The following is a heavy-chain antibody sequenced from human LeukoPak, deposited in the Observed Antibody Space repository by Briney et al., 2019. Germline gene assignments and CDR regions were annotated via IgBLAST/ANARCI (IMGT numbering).Heavy chain of an antibody. CDR3: ARGWASSRRKAFDI. Sequence: GGSLRLSCAASGFIFNSYWMNWLRQAPGKGLEWVANVDQDGSEKYYVGSVKGRFTISRDNTKNSLYLQMNSLRVEDTAVYYCARGWASSRRKAFDIWGQGTMVTVSS. J-gene: IGHJ3*02. CDR2: VDQDGSEK. V-gene: IGHV3-7*03. D-gene: IGHD3-16*01. CDR1: GFIFNSYW.